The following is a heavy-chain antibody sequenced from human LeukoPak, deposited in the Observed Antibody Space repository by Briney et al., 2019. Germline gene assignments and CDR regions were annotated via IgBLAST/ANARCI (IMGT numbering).Heavy chain of an antibody. J-gene: IGHJ5*02. CDR1: GGSISSSSYY. CDR3: ARHLYCSSTSCAGHWFDP. D-gene: IGHD2-2*01. CDR2: IYYSGST. Sequence: PSETLSLTCTVSGGSISSSSYYWGWIRQPPGKGLEWIGSIYYSGSTYYNPSLKSRVTISVDTSKNQFSLKLSSVTAADTAVYYCARHLYCSSTSCAGHWFDPWGQGTLVTVSS. V-gene: IGHV4-39*01.